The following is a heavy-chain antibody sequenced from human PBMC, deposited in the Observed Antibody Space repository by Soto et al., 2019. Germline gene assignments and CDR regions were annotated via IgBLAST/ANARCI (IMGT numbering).Heavy chain of an antibody. J-gene: IGHJ4*02. V-gene: IGHV4-30-4*01. Sequence: PSETLSLTCTVSGGSISSGDYYWSWIRQPPGKGLEWIGYIYYSGSTYYNPSLKSRVTISVDTSKNQFSLKLSSVTAADTAVYYCARDSSGQINPLGYWGQGTLVTVSS. CDR1: GGSISSGDYY. D-gene: IGHD3-22*01. CDR3: ARDSSGQINPLGY. CDR2: IYYSGST.